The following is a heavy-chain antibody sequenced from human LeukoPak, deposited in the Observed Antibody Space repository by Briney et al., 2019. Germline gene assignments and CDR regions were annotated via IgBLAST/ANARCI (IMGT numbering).Heavy chain of an antibody. CDR3: ARRAATYVYFAY. CDR2: IYPGDSDT. Sequence: GESLKISCKGSGYSFPTYWIGWVRQMPGKGLEWMGIIYPGDSDTRYSPSFQGQVTISADKSISTGYLQWSSLKASDTAMYFCARRAATYVYFAYWGQGTLVTVSS. CDR1: GYSFPTYW. V-gene: IGHV5-51*01. J-gene: IGHJ4*02. D-gene: IGHD1-26*01.